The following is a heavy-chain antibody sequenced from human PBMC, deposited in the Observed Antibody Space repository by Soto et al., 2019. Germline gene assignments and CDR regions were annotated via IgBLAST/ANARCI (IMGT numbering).Heavy chain of an antibody. J-gene: IGHJ3*02. CDR3: ARVKGDGFDI. CDR2: IFGTGST. CDR1: GDSMSDYY. Sequence: QVRLQESGPGLVRPSETLSLTCTVSGDSMSDYYLTWIRQPAGKGLACIGRIFGTGSTNYNPSLKSRVTMSVDTSKSRYSLKLTSVTAADTALYYCARVKGDGFDIWGQGKKVTVAS. V-gene: IGHV4-4*07.